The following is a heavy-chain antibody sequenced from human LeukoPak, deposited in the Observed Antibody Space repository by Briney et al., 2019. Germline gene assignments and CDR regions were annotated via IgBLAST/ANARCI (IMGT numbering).Heavy chain of an antibody. CDR3: ARAVVVVAATPGYYFGY. J-gene: IGHJ4*02. D-gene: IGHD2-15*01. V-gene: IGHV1-69*13. CDR1: GGTFSSYA. CDR2: IIPIFGTA. Sequence: GASVKVSCKASGGTFSSYAISWVRQAPGQGLEWMGGIIPIFGTANYAQKFQGRVTITADESTSTAYMELSSLRSEDTAVYYCARAVVVVAATPGYYFGYWGQGTLVTVSS.